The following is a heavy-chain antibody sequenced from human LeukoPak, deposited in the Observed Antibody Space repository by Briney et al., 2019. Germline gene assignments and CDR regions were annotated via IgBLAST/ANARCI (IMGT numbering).Heavy chain of an antibody. CDR3: ARSPKYYYDSSGYYLHEVVLFDY. CDR1: GGSISTSNYY. D-gene: IGHD3-22*01. CDR2: IYYSGST. Sequence: SETLSLTCTVSGGSISTSNYYWGWIRQPPGKGLEWIGSIYYSGSTYYNPSLKSRVTISVDTSKNQFSLKLSSVTAADTAVYYCARSPKYYYDSSGYYLHEVVLFDYWGQGTLVTVSS. J-gene: IGHJ4*02. V-gene: IGHV4-39*01.